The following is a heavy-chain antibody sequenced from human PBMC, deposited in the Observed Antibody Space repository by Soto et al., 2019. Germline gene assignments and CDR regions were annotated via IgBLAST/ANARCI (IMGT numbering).Heavy chain of an antibody. CDR2: INAGNGNT. CDR1: GYTFTSYA. J-gene: IGHJ5*02. D-gene: IGHD3-22*01. CDR3: ARGGDSSGYYNLYNWFDP. V-gene: IGHV1-3*01. Sequence: GASVKVSCKASGYTFTSYAMHWVRQAPGQRLEWMGWINAGNGNTKYSQKFQGRVTMTTDTSTSTAYMELRSLRSDDTAVYYCARGGDSSGYYNLYNWFDPWGQGTLVTVSS.